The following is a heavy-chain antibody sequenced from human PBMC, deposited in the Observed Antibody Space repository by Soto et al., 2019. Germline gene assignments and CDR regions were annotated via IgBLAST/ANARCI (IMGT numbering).Heavy chain of an antibody. Sequence: GASVKVSCKASGGTFSSYAISWVRQAPGQGLEWVGGIIPIFGTANYAQKFQGRVTITADESTSTAYMELSSLRSEDTAVYYCARARIDSSGWGPVQEGDYYYYYGMDVWGQGTTVTVSS. CDR2: IIPIFGTA. J-gene: IGHJ6*02. CDR1: GGTFSSYA. CDR3: ARARIDSSGWGPVQEGDYYYYYGMDV. V-gene: IGHV1-69*13. D-gene: IGHD6-19*01.